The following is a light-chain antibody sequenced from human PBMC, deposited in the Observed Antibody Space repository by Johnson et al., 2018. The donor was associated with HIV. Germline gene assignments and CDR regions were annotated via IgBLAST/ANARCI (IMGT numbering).Light chain of an antibody. Sequence: QSVLTQPPSVSAAPGQKVTISCSGSSSNIGNNYVSWYQQLPGTAPKLLIYDTYKRPSGIPDRFSASKSGTSATLDITGLQTGDEADYYCGTWDSSLNAYVFGTGTKVTVL. J-gene: IGLJ1*01. CDR3: GTWDSSLNAYV. CDR1: SSNIGNNY. V-gene: IGLV1-51*01. CDR2: DTY.